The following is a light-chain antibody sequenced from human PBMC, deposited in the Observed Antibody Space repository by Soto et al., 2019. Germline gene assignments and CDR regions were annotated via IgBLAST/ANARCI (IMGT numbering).Light chain of an antibody. V-gene: IGLV2-8*01. CDR2: EVD. Sequence: QSALTQPPSASGPPGQSVTISCTGTSSDVGGYRYVSWYQQHPGKAPKLIIYEVDERPSGVPDRFSGSKSGNTASLTISGLQAEDEADYYCNSYAGTSNVFGTGTKVTVL. CDR3: NSYAGTSNV. J-gene: IGLJ1*01. CDR1: SSDVGGYRY.